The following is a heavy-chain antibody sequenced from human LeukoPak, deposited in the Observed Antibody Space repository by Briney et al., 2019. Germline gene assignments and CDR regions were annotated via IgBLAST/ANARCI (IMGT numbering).Heavy chain of an antibody. CDR2: IYHSGST. Sequence: SETLSLTCTVSGYSISSGYYWGWIRQPPGKGLEWIGSIYHSGSTYYNPSLKSRVTISVDTSKNQFSLKLSSVTAADTAVYYCARVTVVVVAASTAGYYFDYWGQGTLVTVSS. D-gene: IGHD2-15*01. CDR3: ARVTVVVVAASTAGYYFDY. J-gene: IGHJ4*02. V-gene: IGHV4-38-2*02. CDR1: GYSISSGYY.